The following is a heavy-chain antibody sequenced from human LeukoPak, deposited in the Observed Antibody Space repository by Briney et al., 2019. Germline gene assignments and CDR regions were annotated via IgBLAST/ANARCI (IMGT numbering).Heavy chain of an antibody. V-gene: IGHV3-48*04. CDR2: ISSSNSL. CDR3: ARDRYCSSSSCYAGFDY. J-gene: IGHJ4*02. D-gene: IGHD2-2*01. CDR1: GFTFSTYS. Sequence: GGSLRLSCATSGFTFSTYSMNWVRQAPGKGLEWVSYISSSNSLYYADSVKGRFTISRDNAKNSLFLQMNSLRAEDTAVYYCARDRYCSSSSCYAGFDYWGQGTLVTVPS.